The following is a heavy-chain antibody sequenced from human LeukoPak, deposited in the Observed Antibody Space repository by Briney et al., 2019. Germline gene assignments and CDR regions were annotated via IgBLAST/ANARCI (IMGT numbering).Heavy chain of an antibody. CDR1: GFTFSSYW. D-gene: IGHD3-10*01. J-gene: IGHJ4*02. CDR2: IKEDESEK. CDR3: ARRALDRGVLYYFDY. Sequence: GGSLRLSCAASGFTFSSYWMSWVRQAPGDGPEWVANIKEDESEKNYVDSVKGRFTISRDSAKNSLYLQMNSLRAEDTALYYCARRALDRGVLYYFDYWGQGTLVTVSS. V-gene: IGHV3-7*03.